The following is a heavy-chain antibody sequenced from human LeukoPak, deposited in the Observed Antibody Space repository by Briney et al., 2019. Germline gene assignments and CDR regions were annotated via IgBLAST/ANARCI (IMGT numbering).Heavy chain of an antibody. D-gene: IGHD3-10*01. V-gene: IGHV3-30*02. CDR1: GFTFSSYG. CDR2: IRYDGSSK. CDR3: AKIWFGELSTDH. J-gene: IGHJ4*02. Sequence: GGSLRLSCAASGFTFSSYGMHWVRQAPGKGLEWVAFIRYDGSSKYYADSVKGRFTISRDNSKNTLYLQMNSLRAEDTAVYYCAKIWFGELSTDHWGQGTLVTASS.